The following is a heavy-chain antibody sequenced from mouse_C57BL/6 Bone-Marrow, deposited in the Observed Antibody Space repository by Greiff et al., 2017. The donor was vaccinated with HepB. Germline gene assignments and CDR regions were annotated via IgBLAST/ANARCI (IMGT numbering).Heavy chain of an antibody. CDR1: GYTFTSYG. J-gene: IGHJ1*03. Sequence: VMLVESGAELARPGASVKLSCKASGYTFTSYGISWVKQRTGQGLEWIGEIYPRSGNTYYNEKFKGKATLTADKSSSTAYLELRSLTSEDSAVYFCARLLRYFDVWGTGTTVTVSS. CDR3: ARLLRYFDV. V-gene: IGHV1-81*01. CDR2: IYPRSGNT. D-gene: IGHD1-1*01.